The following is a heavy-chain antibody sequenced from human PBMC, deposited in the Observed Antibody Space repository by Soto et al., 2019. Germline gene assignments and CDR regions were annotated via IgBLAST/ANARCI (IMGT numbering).Heavy chain of an antibody. D-gene: IGHD2-15*01. CDR3: ARWGGYCSGGSCYPQRRYYYYGMDV. V-gene: IGHV4-34*01. CDR2: INHSGST. CDR1: GGSFSGYY. Sequence: PSETLSLTCAVYGGSFSGYYWSWIRQPPGKGLEWIGEINHSGSTNYTPSLKSRVTISVDTSKNQFSLKLSSVTAADTAVYYCARWGGYCSGGSCYPQRRYYYYGMDVWGQGTTVTVS. J-gene: IGHJ6*01.